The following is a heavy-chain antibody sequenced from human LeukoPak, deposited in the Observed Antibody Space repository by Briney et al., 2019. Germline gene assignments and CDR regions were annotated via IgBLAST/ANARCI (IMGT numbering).Heavy chain of an antibody. Sequence: PSETLSLPCTVSVESISSGNYDWTWIRQRPGKGLEWIGRIYASGNTNYNPSLKSRVTISLDTSKNQFSLNLRSVTAADTAVYYCARDGVVTMELDYWGQGTLVTVSS. CDR2: IYASGNT. CDR1: VESISSGNYD. J-gene: IGHJ4*02. V-gene: IGHV4-61*02. D-gene: IGHD3-3*01. CDR3: ARDGVVTMELDY.